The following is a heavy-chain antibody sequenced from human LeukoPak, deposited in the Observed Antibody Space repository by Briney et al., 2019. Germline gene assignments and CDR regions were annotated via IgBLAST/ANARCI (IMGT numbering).Heavy chain of an antibody. Sequence: SGTLSLTCAVSGGSVSSSNWWIWVRQPPGKGLEWIGEIYHSGSTNYNPSLKSRVTISVDKSKNQFSLKLNSVTAADTAVYYCARAVIVVLTAGDWFDPWGQGTLVTVSS. CDR2: IYHSGST. CDR3: ARAVIVVLTAGDWFDP. V-gene: IGHV4-4*02. J-gene: IGHJ5*02. D-gene: IGHD2-21*02. CDR1: GGSVSSSNW.